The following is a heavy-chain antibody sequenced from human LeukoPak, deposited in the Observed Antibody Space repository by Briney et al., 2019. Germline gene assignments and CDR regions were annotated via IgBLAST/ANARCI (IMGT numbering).Heavy chain of an antibody. J-gene: IGHJ4*02. Sequence: GGSLRLSCAASGFTFSSYAMSWVRQAPGKGLEWVSAISGSGGSTYYADSVKGRFTISRDNSKNTLYLHMNSLRAEDTAVYYCARAGHCTNGICYTADFDYWGQGTLVTVSS. CDR3: ARAGHCTNGICYTADFDY. D-gene: IGHD2-8*01. V-gene: IGHV3-23*01. CDR2: ISGSGGST. CDR1: GFTFSSYA.